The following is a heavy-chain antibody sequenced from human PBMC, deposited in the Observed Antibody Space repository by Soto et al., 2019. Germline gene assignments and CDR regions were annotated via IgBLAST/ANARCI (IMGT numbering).Heavy chain of an antibody. CDR2: IYTSGST. D-gene: IGHD6-13*01. CDR1: GGSISSYY. Sequence: QVQLQESGPGLVKPSETLSLTCTVSGGSISSYYWSWIRQPAGKGLEWIGRIYTSGSTNYNPSLKSRVTRSVDTSKNQFSMKLSSVTAADTAVYYCARASRIAAAGRVGMDVWGQGTTVTVSS. J-gene: IGHJ6*02. CDR3: ARASRIAAAGRVGMDV. V-gene: IGHV4-4*07.